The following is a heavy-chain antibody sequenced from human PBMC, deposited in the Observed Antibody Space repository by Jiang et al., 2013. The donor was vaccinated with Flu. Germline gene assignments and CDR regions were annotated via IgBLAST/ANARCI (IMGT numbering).Heavy chain of an antibody. CDR2: ISYIGST. Sequence: SLTCTVSGGSISSYYWSWIRQAPGRGLEWIGYISYIGSTTYNPSLKSRVTISVATSKNQFSLKVNSVTAADTAVYYCARGKFFGDLDYWGQGTLVTV. CDR3: ARGKFFGDLDY. D-gene: IGHD3-3*01. CDR1: GGSISSYY. J-gene: IGHJ4*02. V-gene: IGHV4-59*01.